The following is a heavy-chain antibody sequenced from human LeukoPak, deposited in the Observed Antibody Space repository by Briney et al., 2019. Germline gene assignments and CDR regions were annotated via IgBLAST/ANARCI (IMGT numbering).Heavy chain of an antibody. D-gene: IGHD1-26*01. J-gene: IGHJ4*02. V-gene: IGHV3-7*01. Sequence: GGSLRLSCAASGFTISSYWMSWVRQAPGKGLEGVANIKQDGSEQNFVDSVKCRFTISRDNAKKSLYLQMNSLRAEDTAVYYCARGSSAGASLRHDYWGQGTLVTVSS. CDR1: GFTISSYW. CDR2: IKQDGSEQ. CDR3: ARGSSAGASLRHDY.